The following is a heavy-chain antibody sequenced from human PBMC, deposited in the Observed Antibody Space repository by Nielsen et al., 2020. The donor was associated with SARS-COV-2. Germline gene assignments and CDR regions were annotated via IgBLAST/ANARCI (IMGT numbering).Heavy chain of an antibody. CDR2: IYYSGST. J-gene: IGHJ5*02. D-gene: IGHD6-19*01. V-gene: IGHV4-39*07. CDR3: ARGRGSSGWYIWFDP. CDR1: GGSISSSSYY. Sequence: GSLRLSCTVSGGSISSSSYYWGWIRQPPGKGLEWIGSIYYSGSTYYNPSLKSRVTISVDTSKNQFSLKLSSVTAADTAVYYCARGRGSSGWYIWFDPWGQGTLVTVSS.